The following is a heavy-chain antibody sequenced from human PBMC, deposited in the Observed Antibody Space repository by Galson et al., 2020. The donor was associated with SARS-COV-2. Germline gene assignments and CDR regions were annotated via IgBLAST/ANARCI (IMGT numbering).Heavy chain of an antibody. CDR2: ISSSSSYT. J-gene: IGHJ4*02. Sequence: GGSLRLSCAASGFTFSDYYMSWIRQAPGKGLEWVSYISSSSSYTNYADSVKGRFTISRDNAKNSLYLQMNSLRAEDTAVYYCARLSNPPSQYYVYYWGQGTLVTVSS. D-gene: IGHD4-4*01. CDR3: ARLSNPPSQYYVYY. V-gene: IGHV3-11*06. CDR1: GFTFSDYY.